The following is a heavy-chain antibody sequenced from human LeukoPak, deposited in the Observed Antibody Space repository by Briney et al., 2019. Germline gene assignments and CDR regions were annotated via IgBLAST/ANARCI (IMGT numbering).Heavy chain of an antibody. D-gene: IGHD2-15*01. CDR2: IYHSGST. CDR3: ARVPGGSGGGWFDP. V-gene: IGHV4-38-2*02. CDR1: GYSISSGYY. Sequence: SETLSLTCTVSGYSISSGYYWGWIRQPPGKGLEWIGSIYHSGSTYYNPSLKSRVTISVDTSKNQFSLKLSSVTAADTAVYYCARVPGGSGGGWFDPWGQGTLVTVSS. J-gene: IGHJ5*02.